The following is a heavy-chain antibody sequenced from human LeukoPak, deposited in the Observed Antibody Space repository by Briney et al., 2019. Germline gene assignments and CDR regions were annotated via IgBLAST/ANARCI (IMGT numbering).Heavy chain of an antibody. CDR3: ARGGGDYGDLANDY. V-gene: IGHV4-4*07. Sequence: SETLSLTCTVSGGSISGYYWSWIRQPAGKGLEWIGRIYTSGSTDHSPSLKSRVTMSVDTSKNQFSLRLTSVTAADTAVYYCARGGGDYGDLANDYWGQGTLVTVSA. CDR2: IYTSGST. CDR1: GGSISGYY. D-gene: IGHD4-17*01. J-gene: IGHJ4*02.